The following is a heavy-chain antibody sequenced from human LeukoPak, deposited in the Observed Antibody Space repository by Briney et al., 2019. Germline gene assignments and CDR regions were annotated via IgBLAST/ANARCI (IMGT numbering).Heavy chain of an antibody. CDR3: ASTVRGVTPA. V-gene: IGHV4-61*02. CDR2: IYTSGST. CDR1: GGSISSDSYY. Sequence: SETLSLTCTVSGGSISSDSYYWSWIRQPAGKGLEWIGRIYTSGSTNYNPSLKSRVIISVDTPKNQFSLRLSSVTAADTAVYYCASTVRGVTPAWGQGTLVTVSS. D-gene: IGHD3-10*02. J-gene: IGHJ5*02.